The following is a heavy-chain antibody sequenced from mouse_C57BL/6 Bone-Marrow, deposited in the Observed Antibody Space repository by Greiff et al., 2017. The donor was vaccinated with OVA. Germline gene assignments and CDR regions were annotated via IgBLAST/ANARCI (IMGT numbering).Heavy chain of an antibody. CDR3: TTYYYGSSYPDY. Sequence: EVQLQQSGAELVRPGASVKLSCTASGFTIKDYYMHWVKQRPEQGLEWIGRIDPEDGDTEYAPKFQGKATMTADTSSNTAYLQLSSLTAEDTDVYYCTTYYYGSSYPDYWGQGTTLTVSS. V-gene: IGHV14-1*01. CDR2: IDPEDGDT. D-gene: IGHD1-1*01. J-gene: IGHJ2*01. CDR1: GFTIKDYY.